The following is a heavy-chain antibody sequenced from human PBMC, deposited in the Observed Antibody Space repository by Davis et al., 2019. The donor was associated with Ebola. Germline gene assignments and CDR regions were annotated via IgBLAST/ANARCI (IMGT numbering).Heavy chain of an antibody. J-gene: IGHJ4*02. V-gene: IGHV4-59*08. D-gene: IGHD3-10*01. CDR3: ASLYFYGSGDY. CDR2: IYYSGST. Sequence: PSETLSLTCSVSGGSMKSYYWSRIRQPPGKGLEWVGYIYYSGSTNYNPSLKSRVTISVDTSRNQFSLKLSSVTAADTAVYFCASLYFYGSGDYWGQGILVTVSS. CDR1: GGSMKSYY.